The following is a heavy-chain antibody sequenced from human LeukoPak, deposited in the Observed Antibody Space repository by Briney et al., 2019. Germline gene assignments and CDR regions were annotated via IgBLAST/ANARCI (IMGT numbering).Heavy chain of an antibody. CDR1: GFIFSSYG. Sequence: GGSLRLSCAASGFIFSSYGMTWVRQAPGKGLEWVSAISGSGSGGSTYYADSVKGRFTISRDNSKNTLYLQMNSLRVEDTAVYYCAKATSVTTLFDYWGQGTLVTVTS. J-gene: IGHJ4*02. V-gene: IGHV3-23*01. CDR2: ISGSGSGGST. CDR3: AKATSVTTLFDY. D-gene: IGHD4-17*01.